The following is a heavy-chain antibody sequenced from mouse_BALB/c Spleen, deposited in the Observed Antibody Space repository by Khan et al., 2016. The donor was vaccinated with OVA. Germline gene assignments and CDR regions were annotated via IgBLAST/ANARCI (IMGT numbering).Heavy chain of an antibody. CDR3: ARDRIDY. CDR1: GYTFSTYW. J-gene: IGHJ2*01. Sequence: VQLQQSGAELAKPGASVKMSCKASGYTFSTYWIHWVKQRPGQGLEWIGYITPSYGYTYYNQTFNDKATLTTDKSSSTAYMQLSSLTSEDSAVYYCARDRIDYWGQGTTLTVSS. CDR2: ITPSYGYT. V-gene: IGHV1-7*01.